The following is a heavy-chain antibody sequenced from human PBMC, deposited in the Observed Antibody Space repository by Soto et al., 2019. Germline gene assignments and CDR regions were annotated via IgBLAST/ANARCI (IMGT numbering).Heavy chain of an antibody. CDR2: ISYDGSNK. Sequence: QVQLVESGGGVVQPGRSLRLSCAASGFTFSSYGMHWVRQAPGKGLEWVAVISYDGSNKYYADSVKGRFTISRDNSKNTLYLQMNSLRAEDTAVYYCAKNELLYTYYYYGMDVWGQGTTVTVSS. CDR1: GFTFSSYG. CDR3: AKNELLYTYYYYGMDV. J-gene: IGHJ6*02. V-gene: IGHV3-30*18. D-gene: IGHD2-2*02.